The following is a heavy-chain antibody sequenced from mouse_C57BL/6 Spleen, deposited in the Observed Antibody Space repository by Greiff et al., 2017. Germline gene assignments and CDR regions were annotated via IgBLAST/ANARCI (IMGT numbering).Heavy chain of an antibody. Sequence: EVKLVESGGGLVKPGGSLKLSCAASGFTFSSYAMSWVRQTPEKRLEWVATISDGGSYTYYPDNVKGRFTISRDNAKNNLYLHMSHLKAEDTAMYYCARDTVGSSPLWGQGTSVTVAS. V-gene: IGHV5-4*01. CDR3: ARDTVGSSPL. CDR2: ISDGGSYT. D-gene: IGHD1-1*01. J-gene: IGHJ4*01. CDR1: GFTFSSYA.